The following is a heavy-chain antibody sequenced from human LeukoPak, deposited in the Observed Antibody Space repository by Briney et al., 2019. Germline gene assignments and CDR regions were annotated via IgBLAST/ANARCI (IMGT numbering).Heavy chain of an antibody. CDR2: ISGNGHTI. CDR1: GLTFSDYY. CDR3: ARDLGYIDY. V-gene: IGHV3-11*01. J-gene: IGHJ4*02. Sequence: GGSLRLSCAASGLTFSDYYMTWVRQAPGKGLEWLSYISGNGHTIYYAASVKGRFSISRGNAKKSVYLQMNSLRAEDTAVYYCARDLGYIDYWGQGTLVTVSS.